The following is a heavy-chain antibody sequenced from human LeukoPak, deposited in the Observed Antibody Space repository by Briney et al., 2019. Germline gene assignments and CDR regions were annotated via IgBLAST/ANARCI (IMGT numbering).Heavy chain of an antibody. V-gene: IGHV4-59*01. CDR3: ARGGSSGWFDFDY. J-gene: IGHJ4*02. CDR2: IYHDGST. Sequence: SETLSLACTVSGGSISNYYWSWFRQPPGKGLEWIGYIYHDGSTNYNPSLKSRVTISVDTSKDQFSLKLTSVTAADTAVYYCARGGSSGWFDFDYWGQGTLVTVS. D-gene: IGHD6-19*01. CDR1: GGSISNYY.